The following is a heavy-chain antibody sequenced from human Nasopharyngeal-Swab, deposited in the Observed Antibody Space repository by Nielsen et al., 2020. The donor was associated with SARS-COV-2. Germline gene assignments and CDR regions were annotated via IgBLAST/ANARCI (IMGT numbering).Heavy chain of an antibody. J-gene: IGHJ3*02. V-gene: IGHV3-9*01. CDR1: GFTFDDYA. D-gene: IGHD3-10*01. Sequence: SMKISCAASGFTFDDYAMHWVRQAPGKGLEWVSGISWNSGSIGYAGSVKGRFTISRDNAKNSLYLQMNSLRAEDTALYYCAQDTAYYPVVAFDIWGQGTMVTVSS. CDR3: AQDTAYYPVVAFDI. CDR2: ISWNSGSI.